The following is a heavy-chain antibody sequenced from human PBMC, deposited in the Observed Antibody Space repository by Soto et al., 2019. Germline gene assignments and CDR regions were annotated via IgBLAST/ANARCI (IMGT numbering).Heavy chain of an antibody. CDR3: AKGGYGDY. CDR1: GYAFTTYG. Sequence: QVHLVQSGAEVKKPGASVKVSCKGCGYAFTTYGITWVRPAPGQGLEWMGWISAHNGNSNYAQKLQGRVTVTRDTSTSTAYMDLRRLRSDDTAVYYCAKGGYGDYWGQGALFTVSS. J-gene: IGHJ4*02. V-gene: IGHV1-18*01. CDR2: ISAHNGNS. D-gene: IGHD5-12*01.